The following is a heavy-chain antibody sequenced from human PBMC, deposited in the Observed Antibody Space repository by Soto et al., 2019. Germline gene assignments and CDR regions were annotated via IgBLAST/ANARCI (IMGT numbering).Heavy chain of an antibody. D-gene: IGHD6-13*01. J-gene: IGHJ3*02. CDR1: GYTFTYRY. Sequence: SVKVSCKASGYTFTYRYLHWVRQAPGQALEWMGWITPFNGNTNYAQKFQDRVTITRDRSMSTAYMELSSLRSEDTAMYYCARASERIAAAGPDAFDIWGQGTMVTVSS. CDR2: ITPFNGNT. CDR3: ARASERIAAAGPDAFDI. V-gene: IGHV1-45*02.